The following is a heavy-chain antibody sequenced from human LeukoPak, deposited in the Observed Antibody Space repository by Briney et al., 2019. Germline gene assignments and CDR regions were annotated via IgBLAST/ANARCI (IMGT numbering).Heavy chain of an antibody. V-gene: IGHV1-8*03. D-gene: IGHD2-15*01. Sequence: ASVKVSCKASGYTFTSYDINWVRQATGQGLEWMGWMNPNSGNTGYAQKFQGRVTITRNTSISTAYMELSSLRSEDTAVYYCARVRVYCSGGSCCSSFDYWGQGTLVTVSS. CDR1: GYTFTSYD. J-gene: IGHJ4*02. CDR3: ARVRVYCSGGSCCSSFDY. CDR2: MNPNSGNT.